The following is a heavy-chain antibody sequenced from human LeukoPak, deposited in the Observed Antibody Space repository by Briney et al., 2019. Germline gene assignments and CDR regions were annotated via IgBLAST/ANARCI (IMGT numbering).Heavy chain of an antibody. CDR2: FIPAGDR. J-gene: IGHJ5*01. Sequence: GGSLRLSRAASGXTFSSHDMHWVRQAAGKGLEWVSGFIPAGDRYYAESVKGRFTISRDNAKSSLYLQMNSLRVGDTAVYYCVRGGVWGISSNWLESWGQGILVTVSS. D-gene: IGHD7-27*01. V-gene: IGHV3-13*04. CDR3: VRGGVWGISSNWLES. CDR1: GXTFSSHD.